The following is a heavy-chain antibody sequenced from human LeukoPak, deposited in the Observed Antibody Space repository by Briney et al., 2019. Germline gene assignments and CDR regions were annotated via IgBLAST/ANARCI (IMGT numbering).Heavy chain of an antibody. CDR1: DGSFSGYY. CDR2: INHSGST. D-gene: IGHD3-9*01. CDR3: ARVHGYYDILTGYYRYYFDY. V-gene: IGHV4-34*01. Sequence: SETLSLTCAVYDGSFSGYYWTWIRQPPGKRLEWIGEINHSGSTNYNPSLKSRVTISVDTSKNQLSLKLTSVTAADTAVYYCARVHGYYDILTGYYRYYFDYWGQGTLVTVSS. J-gene: IGHJ4*02.